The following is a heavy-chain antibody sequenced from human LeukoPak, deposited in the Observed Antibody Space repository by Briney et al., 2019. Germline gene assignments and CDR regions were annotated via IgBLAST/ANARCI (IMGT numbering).Heavy chain of an antibody. Sequence: ASVKVSCKASGYTFTSYDINWVRQATGQGLEWMGWMNPNSGNTGYAQKFQGRVTMTRDTSTSTVYMELSSPRSEDTAVYYCARDRSTSSRDGWFDPWGQGTLVTVSS. CDR1: GYTFTSYD. J-gene: IGHJ5*02. CDR2: MNPNSGNT. D-gene: IGHD2-2*01. V-gene: IGHV1-8*01. CDR3: ARDRSTSSRDGWFDP.